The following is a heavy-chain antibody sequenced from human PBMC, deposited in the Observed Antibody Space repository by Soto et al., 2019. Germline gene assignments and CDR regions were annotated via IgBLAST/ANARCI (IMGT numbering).Heavy chain of an antibody. V-gene: IGHV4-31*03. Sequence: QVQLQESGPGLVKPSQTLSLTCTVSGGSISSGGYYWSWIRQHPGKGLEWIGYIYYSGSTYYNPSLKSRVTRSVDTSKSPFSLKLSSVTAADTAVYYCARDPRSGYDSSVYYYTGAFDIWGQGTMVTVSS. CDR2: IYYSGST. J-gene: IGHJ3*02. CDR3: ARDPRSGYDSSVYYYTGAFDI. D-gene: IGHD3-22*01. CDR1: GGSISSGGYY.